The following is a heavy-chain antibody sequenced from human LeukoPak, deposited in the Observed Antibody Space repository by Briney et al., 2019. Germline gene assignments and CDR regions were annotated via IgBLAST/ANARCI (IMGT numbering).Heavy chain of an antibody. D-gene: IGHD6-6*01. J-gene: IGHJ4*02. CDR1: GYSFSSYY. CDR3: VTLGLIDVARPVY. CDR2: INPSGTST. V-gene: IGHV1-46*01. Sequence: ASVKVSCKASGYSFSSYYMHWVRHAPGQGLEWMGVINPSGTSTTYAQKLQGRLTVTRDASTSTVYMERGSLRSEDTAVYYCVTLGLIDVARPVYWGQGPLVTVSS.